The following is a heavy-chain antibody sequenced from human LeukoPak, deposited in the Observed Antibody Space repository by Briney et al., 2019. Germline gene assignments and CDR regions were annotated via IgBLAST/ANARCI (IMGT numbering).Heavy chain of an antibody. Sequence: SETLSLTCTVSGTSIITSYWSWNRQFPGKGLEWIGFIDSSGHTDSNPSLSGRVTISIDTSKNQFFLRLTSVTAADTAVYYCAKGFYDSRLNSNPFDFWGRGTLVTVSS. D-gene: IGHD5/OR15-5a*01. V-gene: IGHV4-4*09. CDR2: IDSSGHT. CDR1: GTSIITSY. CDR3: AKGFYDSRLNSNPFDF. J-gene: IGHJ4*02.